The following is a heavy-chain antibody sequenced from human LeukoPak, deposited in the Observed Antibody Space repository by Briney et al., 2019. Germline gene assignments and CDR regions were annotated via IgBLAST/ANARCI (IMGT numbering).Heavy chain of an antibody. D-gene: IGHD2-15*01. CDR2: ISSSSGII. Sequence: GGSLRLSCTSSGFTFSSDSMNWVRQAPGKGLEWISFISSSSGIIYNADSVKGRFTISRDNAKNSLYLQMNSLRAEDTAVYYCAREGRKSRGVDIVRKKETGYYYYMDVWGKGTTVTVSS. CDR3: AREGRKSRGVDIVRKKETGYYYYMDV. CDR1: GFTFSSDS. J-gene: IGHJ6*03. V-gene: IGHV3-48*01.